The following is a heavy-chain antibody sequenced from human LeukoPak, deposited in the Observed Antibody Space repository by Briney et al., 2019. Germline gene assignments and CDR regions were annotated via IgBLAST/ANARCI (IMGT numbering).Heavy chain of an antibody. CDR3: AKDAIHKYYYDSSGSPATGY. D-gene: IGHD3-22*01. CDR1: GFTFSSYG. CDR2: ISYDGSNK. V-gene: IGHV3-30*18. J-gene: IGHJ4*02. Sequence: GGSLRLSCAASGFTFSSYGMHWVRQAPGKGLEWVAVISYDGSNKYYADSVKGRFTISRDNSKNTLYPQMNSLRAEDTAVYYCAKDAIHKYYYDSSGSPATGYWGQGTLVTVSS.